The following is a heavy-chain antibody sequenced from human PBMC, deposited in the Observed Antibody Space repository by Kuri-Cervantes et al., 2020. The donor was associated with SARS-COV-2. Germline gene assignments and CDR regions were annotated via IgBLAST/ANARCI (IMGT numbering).Heavy chain of an antibody. D-gene: IGHD3-22*01. CDR2: INPNSGGT. CDR3: ARSTSFRRLVVISQGGAFDI. Sequence: ASVKVSCKASGYTFTGYYMHWVRRAPGQGLEWMGWINPNSGGTNYAQKFQGWVTMTRDTSISTAYMELSRLRSDDTAVYYCARSTSFRRLVVISQGGAFDIWGQGTMVTVSS. CDR1: GYTFTGYY. V-gene: IGHV1-2*04. J-gene: IGHJ3*02.